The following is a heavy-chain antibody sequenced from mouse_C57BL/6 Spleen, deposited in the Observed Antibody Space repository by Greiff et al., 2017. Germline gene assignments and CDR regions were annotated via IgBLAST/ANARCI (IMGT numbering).Heavy chain of an antibody. CDR3: ARGGAAGHFDY. V-gene: IGHV1-69*01. J-gene: IGHJ2*01. Sequence: QVQLQQPGAELVMPGASVKLSCKASGYTFTRYWMHWVKQRPGQGLEWIGELDPSDSYTNYNQKFKGKSTLTVDKSSSTAYMQLSSLTSEGSAVNYCARGGAAGHFDYWGQGTTLTVSS. CDR2: LDPSDSYT. CDR1: GYTFTRYW.